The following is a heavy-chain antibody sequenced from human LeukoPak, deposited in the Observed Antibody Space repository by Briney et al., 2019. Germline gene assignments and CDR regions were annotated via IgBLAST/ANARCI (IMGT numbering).Heavy chain of an antibody. V-gene: IGHV4-31*03. CDR1: GGSITSGGYY. Sequence: ASQTLSLTCTVSGGSITSGGYYWSWIRQHPGKGLEWIGYIYYSGSTYYNPSLRSRVTISIDTSKNLLSLNLTSVTAADTAVYYCARDRVRGVITYAGFDPWGQGTLVTVSS. J-gene: IGHJ5*02. CDR3: ARDRVRGVITYAGFDP. CDR2: IYYSGST. D-gene: IGHD3-10*01.